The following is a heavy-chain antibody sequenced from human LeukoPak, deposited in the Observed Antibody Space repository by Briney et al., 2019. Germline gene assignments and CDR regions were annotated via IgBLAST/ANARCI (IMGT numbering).Heavy chain of an antibody. D-gene: IGHD3-10*01. V-gene: IGHV3-48*02. CDR2: ITKSSRII. J-gene: IGHJ6*02. Sequence: GGSLRLSCAASGFTFSSYSMNWVRQAPGKGLEWVSYITKSSRIIYYADSVKGRFTISRDNAKNSLYLQMNSLRDEDTAGYYCARDSGRAYDMDVWGQGTTVTVSS. CDR1: GFTFSSYS. CDR3: ARDSGRAYDMDV.